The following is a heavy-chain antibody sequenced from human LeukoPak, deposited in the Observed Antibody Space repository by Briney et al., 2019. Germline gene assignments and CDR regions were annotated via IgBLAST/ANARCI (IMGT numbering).Heavy chain of an antibody. Sequence: PGGSLRLSCAASGFTFSRYSMTWVRQAPGKGLEWVSSFTSMSRTIYYADSVKGRFTISRDDAKESLYLQMNSLRAEDTAIYYCAKDLNYDSSGYYLNYWGQGTLVTVSS. CDR2: FTSMSRTI. CDR1: GFTFSRYS. CDR3: AKDLNYDSSGYYLNY. J-gene: IGHJ4*02. V-gene: IGHV3-21*04. D-gene: IGHD3-22*01.